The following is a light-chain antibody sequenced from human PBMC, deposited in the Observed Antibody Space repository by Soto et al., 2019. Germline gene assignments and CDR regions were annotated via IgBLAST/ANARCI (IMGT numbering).Light chain of an antibody. CDR2: GAS. V-gene: IGKV3-15*01. J-gene: IGKJ4*01. CDR1: QSVSSN. Sequence: EIVMTQSPATLSVSPGERATLSCRASQSVSSNLAWYQQQPGQAPRLLIYGASTRATGFPARFSGSGAGTEFTLTISSLQSGDFAVYYCQQYNNWPLTVGGGTKVDIK. CDR3: QQYNNWPLT.